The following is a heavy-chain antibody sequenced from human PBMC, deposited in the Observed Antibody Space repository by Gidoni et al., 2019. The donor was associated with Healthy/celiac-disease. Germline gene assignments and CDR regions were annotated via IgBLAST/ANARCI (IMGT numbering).Heavy chain of an antibody. J-gene: IGHJ5*02. CDR3: ARAPYCSGGSCHPGWFDP. Sequence: QVQLQESGPGLVKPSQTLSLTCTVSGGSISSGRSYWSWIRQHPGKGLEWIGYIYYSGSTYYNPSLKSRVTISVDTSKNQFSLKLSSVTAADTAVYYCARAPYCSGGSCHPGWFDPWGQGTLVTVSS. D-gene: IGHD2-15*01. CDR2: IYYSGST. CDR1: GGSISSGRSY. V-gene: IGHV4-31*03.